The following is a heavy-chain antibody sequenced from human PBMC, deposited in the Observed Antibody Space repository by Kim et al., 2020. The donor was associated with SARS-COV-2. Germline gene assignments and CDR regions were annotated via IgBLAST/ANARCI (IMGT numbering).Heavy chain of an antibody. Sequence: SETLSLTCIVSGYSISSGYYWGWIRQPPGKGLEWIGRIHNSGSTYYNPSLKSRVTISVDTSKNQFSLKLSSVTAADTAVYYCARAGTTVVTQKIDCCGQGTLVTVSS. J-gene: IGHJ4*02. CDR3: ARAGTTVVTQKIDC. D-gene: IGHD4-17*01. V-gene: IGHV4-38-2*02. CDR2: IHNSGST. CDR1: GYSISSGYY.